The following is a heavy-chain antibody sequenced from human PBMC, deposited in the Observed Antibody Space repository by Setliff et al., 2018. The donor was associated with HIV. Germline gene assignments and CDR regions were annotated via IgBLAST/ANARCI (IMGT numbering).Heavy chain of an antibody. J-gene: IGHJ1*01. Sequence: ASVKVSCKASGYTFTNYAIHWVRQAPGQRLEWMGWINPGNGNTKYSQKFQGRVTITRDTSATTAYMELSGLRSEDTAVYYCARDPAPSSSASYFQHWGQGTPVTVSS. CDR3: ARDPAPSSSASYFQH. D-gene: IGHD6-6*01. CDR1: GYTFTNYA. CDR2: INPGNGNT. V-gene: IGHV1-3*01.